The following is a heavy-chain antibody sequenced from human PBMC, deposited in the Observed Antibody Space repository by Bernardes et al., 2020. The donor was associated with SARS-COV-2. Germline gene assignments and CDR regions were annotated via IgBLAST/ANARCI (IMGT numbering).Heavy chain of an antibody. Sequence: GGSLRLSCVGSGFTVRTNFMSWVRQAPGQGLEWVSVIHSGGTTYYGDSVKGRFTISRDNSKNTLYLQMNSLRPEDTAVYYCARSWEYWGQGTLVTVSS. CDR1: GFTVRTNF. V-gene: IGHV3-53*01. J-gene: IGHJ4*02. CDR3: ARSWEY. D-gene: IGHD1-26*01. CDR2: IHSGGTT.